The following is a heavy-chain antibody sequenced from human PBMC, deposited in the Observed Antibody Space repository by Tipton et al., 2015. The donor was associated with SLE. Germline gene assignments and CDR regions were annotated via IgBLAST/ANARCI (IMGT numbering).Heavy chain of an antibody. CDR1: GGSISSSSYY. V-gene: IGHV4-39*01. Sequence: LRLSCTVSGGSISSSSYYWGWIRQPPGKGLEWIGSIYYSGSTYYNPSLKSRVTISVDTSKNQFSLKLSPVTAADTAVYYCARHPAGAGWYFDLWGRGTLVTVSS. D-gene: IGHD6-19*01. J-gene: IGHJ2*01. CDR3: ARHPAGAGWYFDL. CDR2: IYYSGST.